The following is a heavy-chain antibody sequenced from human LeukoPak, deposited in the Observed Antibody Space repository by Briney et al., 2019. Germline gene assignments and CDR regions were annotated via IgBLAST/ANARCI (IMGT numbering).Heavy chain of an antibody. CDR2: ISSSSSYI. Sequence: PGGSLRLSCAASGFTFSSYSMNWVRQAPGKGLEWVSSISSSSSYIYYADSVKGRFTISRDNAKNSLYLQMNSLRTEDTAVYNCAKGDFYGSGRDYYYYMDVWGKGTTVTISS. V-gene: IGHV3-21*01. D-gene: IGHD3-10*01. J-gene: IGHJ6*03. CDR3: AKGDFYGSGRDYYYYMDV. CDR1: GFTFSSYS.